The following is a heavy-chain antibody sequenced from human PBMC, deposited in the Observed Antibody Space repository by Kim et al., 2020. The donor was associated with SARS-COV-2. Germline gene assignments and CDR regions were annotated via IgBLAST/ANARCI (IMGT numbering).Heavy chain of an antibody. Sequence: SETLSLTCTVSGGSISSGGYYWSWIRQHPGKGLEWIGYIYYSGSTYYNPSLKSRVTISVDTSKNQFSLKLSSVTAADTAVYYCVRDVVVVAATTPPRYYGMDVWGQGTTVTVSS. CDR1: GGSISSGGYY. CDR3: VRDVVVVAATTPPRYYGMDV. V-gene: IGHV4-31*03. J-gene: IGHJ6*02. D-gene: IGHD2-15*01. CDR2: IYYSGST.